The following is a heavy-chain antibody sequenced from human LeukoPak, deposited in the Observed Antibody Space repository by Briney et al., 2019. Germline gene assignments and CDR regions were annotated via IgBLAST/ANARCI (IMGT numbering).Heavy chain of an antibody. CDR3: TRRAARWQFDL. CDR1: GFNFDDYA. D-gene: IGHD5-24*01. J-gene: IGHJ2*01. Sequence: GGSLRLSCAVSGFNFDDYAMQWVRQAPGRGLEWVSGINWKTGNGIYADSVKGRFTISRDNAKNSLYLQMSSLRAEDTALYYCTRRAARWQFDLWGRGTLLTVSS. V-gene: IGHV3-9*01. CDR2: INWKTGNG.